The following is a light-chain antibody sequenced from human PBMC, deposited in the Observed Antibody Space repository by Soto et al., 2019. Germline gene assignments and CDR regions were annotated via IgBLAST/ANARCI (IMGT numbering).Light chain of an antibody. V-gene: IGKV3-20*01. Sequence: EIVLTQSPGTLSLSPGERATLSCRASQSVISNYLAWYQQKPGQAPRLLIYGAHNRVTGIPDRFRGSGSGTDFTLTISRLEPDDFAVYYCQQYGGSPLYTFGQGTKLEIK. CDR2: GAH. CDR3: QQYGGSPLYT. CDR1: QSVISNY. J-gene: IGKJ2*01.